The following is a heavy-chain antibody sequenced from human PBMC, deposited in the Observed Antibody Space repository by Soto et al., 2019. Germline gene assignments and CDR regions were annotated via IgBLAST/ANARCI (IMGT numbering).Heavy chain of an antibody. CDR1: GFTFSNYW. CDR2: LNGDGSVT. Sequence: GGSLRLACAASGFTFSNYWMNWVRQVPGKGLVWVSRLNGDGSVTKYADSVKGRFTISRDNAKNTVYLQMNSLGAEDTALYYCVRDLGHCFNGXCSSWGHGTLVTVSS. D-gene: IGHD2-8*01. CDR3: VRDLGHCFNGXCSS. V-gene: IGHV3-74*01. J-gene: IGHJ4*01.